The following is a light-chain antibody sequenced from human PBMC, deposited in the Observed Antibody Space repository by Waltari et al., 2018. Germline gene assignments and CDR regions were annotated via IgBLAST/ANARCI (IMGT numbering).Light chain of an antibody. CDR1: RSNIGGNY. Sequence: QSVLTQPPSVSAAPGQKVTISCPGSRSNIGGNYVSWYQHVPGTAPKVLIYTNNKRPSGIPDRFSGSKSGTSAALDIAGLQTGDEADYYCGTWDGSLSAVVFGGGTKLTVL. J-gene: IGLJ2*01. CDR3: GTWDGSLSAVV. CDR2: TNN. V-gene: IGLV1-51*02.